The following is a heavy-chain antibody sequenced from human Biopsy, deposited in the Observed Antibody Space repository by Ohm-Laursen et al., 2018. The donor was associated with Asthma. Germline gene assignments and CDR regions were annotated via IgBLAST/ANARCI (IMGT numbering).Heavy chain of an antibody. CDR1: GGTFGNYA. D-gene: IGHD6-13*01. CDR2: ISPVFGST. Sequence: SVKVSCKASGGTFGNYAISWVRQAPGLGLEWMGGISPVFGSTNIAQKFQGRVTISADIFTKTAYLEVSSLRPDDTAVYYCASPSSSREILYYYYNMDIWGQGTTVT. V-gene: IGHV1-69*06. CDR3: ASPSSSREILYYYYNMDI. J-gene: IGHJ6*02.